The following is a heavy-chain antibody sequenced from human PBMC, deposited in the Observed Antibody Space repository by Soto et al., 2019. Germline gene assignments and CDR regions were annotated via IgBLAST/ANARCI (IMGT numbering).Heavy chain of an antibody. Sequence: QVQLVQSGAEVKKPGASVKVSCRTSGYSITNYGISWVRQAPGQGLEWMAWISGDSSDTNYVQKIQGRVTVTPHTSTSTVNMELRGLRSDDTAVYYCARVYYGSGSYGWFDLWGQGTVVTVSS. CDR2: ISGDSSDT. D-gene: IGHD3-10*01. CDR1: GYSITNYG. J-gene: IGHJ5*02. CDR3: ARVYYGSGSYGWFDL. V-gene: IGHV1-18*01.